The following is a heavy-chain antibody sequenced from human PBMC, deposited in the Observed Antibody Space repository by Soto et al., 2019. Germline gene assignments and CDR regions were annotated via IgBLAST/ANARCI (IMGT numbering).Heavy chain of an antibody. Sequence: ASVKVSCKASGYTFTGYYMHWVRQAPGQGLEWMGWINPNSGGTNYAQKFQGWVTMTRDTSISTAYMELSRLRSDDTAVYYCARDFETGYYPDRYYYGMDVWGQGTTVTVSS. D-gene: IGHD3-9*01. CDR3: ARDFETGYYPDRYYYGMDV. CDR1: GYTFTGYY. V-gene: IGHV1-2*04. CDR2: INPNSGGT. J-gene: IGHJ6*02.